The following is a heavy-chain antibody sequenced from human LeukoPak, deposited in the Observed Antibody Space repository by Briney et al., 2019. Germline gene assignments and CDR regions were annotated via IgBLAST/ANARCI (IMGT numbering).Heavy chain of an antibody. CDR2: ISDSGGST. CDR3: AKRGVVIRVILVGFHKEAYYFES. J-gene: IGHJ4*02. D-gene: IGHD3/OR15-3a*01. CDR1: GITLSNYG. Sequence: PGGSLRLSCAISGITLSNYGMSWVRQAPGKGLEWVAGISDSGGSTNYADSVKGRFTISRDNPKNTLYLQMNCVRAEDTAVYFCAKRGVVIRVILVGFHKEAYYFESWGQGALVTVSS. V-gene: IGHV3-23*01.